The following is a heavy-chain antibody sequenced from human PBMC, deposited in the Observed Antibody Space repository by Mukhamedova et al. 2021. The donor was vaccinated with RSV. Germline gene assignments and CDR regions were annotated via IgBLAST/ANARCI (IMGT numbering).Heavy chain of an antibody. V-gene: IGHV5-51*01. CDR2: IFPADSDT. J-gene: IGHJ4*02. D-gene: IGHD5-18*01. CDR3: ARRAYSASTKEFYQ. Sequence: EYMGIIFPADSDTRYSPSLQGQVLISVDKSINTAYLQWGSLSASDTAIYYCARRAYSASTKEFYQWGQGTLVTVSS.